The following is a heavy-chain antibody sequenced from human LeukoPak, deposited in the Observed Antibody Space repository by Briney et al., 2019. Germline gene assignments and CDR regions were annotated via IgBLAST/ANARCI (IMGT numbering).Heavy chain of an antibody. D-gene: IGHD2-2*02. J-gene: IGHJ6*03. CDR2: ISSSGSTI. CDR1: GFTFSDYY. CDR3: ARDPHCSSTSRYTNYYYYYMDV. V-gene: IGHV3-11*01. Sequence: PGGSLRLSCAASGFTFSDYYMSWIRQAPGKGLEWVSYISSSGSTIYYADSVKGRFTISRDNAKNSLYLQMNSLRAEDTAVYYCARDPHCSSTSRYTNYYYYYMDVWGKGTTVTISS.